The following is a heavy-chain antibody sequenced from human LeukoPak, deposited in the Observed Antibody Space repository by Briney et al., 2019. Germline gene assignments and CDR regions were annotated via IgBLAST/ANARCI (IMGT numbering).Heavy chain of an antibody. Sequence: GGSLRLSCAASGFTFSSYSMNWVRQAPGKGLEWVSCISGSSSYIYSADSVKGRFTISRHNAKNSLYLQMNSLRAEDTAVYYCARDQGAVAGQYYFDYWGQGTLVTVSS. J-gene: IGHJ4*02. CDR3: ARDQGAVAGQYYFDY. D-gene: IGHD6-19*01. CDR1: GFTFSSYS. CDR2: ISGSSSYI. V-gene: IGHV3-21*01.